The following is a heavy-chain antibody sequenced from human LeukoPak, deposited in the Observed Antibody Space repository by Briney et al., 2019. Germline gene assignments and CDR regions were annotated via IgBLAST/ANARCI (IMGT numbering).Heavy chain of an antibody. D-gene: IGHD5-18*01. Sequence: SETLSLTCAVYGGSFSGYYWSWIRQPPGKGLEWIGEINHSGSTNYNPSLKSRVTISVDTSKNQFSLKLSSVTAADTAVYYCARLNYVDTAMVGFDYWGQGTLVTVSS. V-gene: IGHV4-34*01. CDR2: INHSGST. CDR1: GGSFSGYY. CDR3: ARLNYVDTAMVGFDY. J-gene: IGHJ4*02.